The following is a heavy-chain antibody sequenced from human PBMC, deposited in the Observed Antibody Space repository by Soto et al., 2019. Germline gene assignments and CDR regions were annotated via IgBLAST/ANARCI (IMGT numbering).Heavy chain of an antibody. J-gene: IGHJ6*03. V-gene: IGHV3-74*01. CDR2: INSDGSST. D-gene: IGHD3-3*01. Sequence: GGSLRLSCAASGFTFSSYWMHWVRQAPGKGLVWVSRINSDGSSTSYADSVKGRFTISRDNAKNTLYLQMNSLRAEDTAVYYCARDRHVLRFLEWLLEDYYMDVWGKGTTVTVSS. CDR3: ARDRHVLRFLEWLLEDYYMDV. CDR1: GFTFSSYW.